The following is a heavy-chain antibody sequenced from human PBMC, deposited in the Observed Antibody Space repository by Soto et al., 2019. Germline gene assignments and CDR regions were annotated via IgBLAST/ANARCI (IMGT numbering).Heavy chain of an antibody. CDR3: ARKVVPAAIVVGYYYYMDV. J-gene: IGHJ6*03. Sequence: SETLSLTCTVSGGSISSYYWSWIRQPPGKGLEWIGYIYYSGSTNYNPSLKSRVTISVDTSKNQFSLKLRSLRSDDTAVYYCARKVVPAAIVVGYYYYMDVWGKGTTVTVSS. V-gene: IGHV4-59*01. CDR2: IYYSGST. CDR1: GGSISSYY. D-gene: IGHD2-2*02.